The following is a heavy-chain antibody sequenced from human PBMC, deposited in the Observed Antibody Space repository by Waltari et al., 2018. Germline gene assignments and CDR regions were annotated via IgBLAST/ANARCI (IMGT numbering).Heavy chain of an antibody. J-gene: IGHJ4*02. CDR2: VDPEDGET. Sequence: EVQLVQSGAEVKKPGATVKISCKASGYTFTDYYMHWVQQAPGKGLEWMGRVDPEDGETIYAEKFQGRVTITADTSKNQFSLKLSSVTAADTAVYYCAREGTRGQGEFSYWGQGTLVIVSS. D-gene: IGHD3-16*01. CDR1: GYTFTDYY. CDR3: AREGTRGQGEFSY. V-gene: IGHV1-69-2*01.